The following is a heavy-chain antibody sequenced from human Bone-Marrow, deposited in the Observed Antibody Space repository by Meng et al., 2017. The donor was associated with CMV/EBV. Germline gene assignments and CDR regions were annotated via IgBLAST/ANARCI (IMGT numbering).Heavy chain of an antibody. CDR3: AKDYVIVGNDAFDI. Sequence: GESLKISCAASGFTFSSYGMHWVRQAPGKGLEWVAFIRFDATTKFYGDSVKGRFTISRDNSKDTLYLQMNSLRAEDTALYYCAKDYVIVGNDAFDIWGQGTMVTVSS. J-gene: IGHJ3*02. CDR1: GFTFSSYG. D-gene: IGHD3-22*01. CDR2: IRFDATTK. V-gene: IGHV3-30*02.